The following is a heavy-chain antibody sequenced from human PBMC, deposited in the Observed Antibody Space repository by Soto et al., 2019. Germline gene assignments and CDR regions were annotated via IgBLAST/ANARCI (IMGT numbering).Heavy chain of an antibody. J-gene: IGHJ6*02. CDR1: GYSFTSYW. V-gene: IGHV5-51*01. D-gene: IGHD2-2*01. CDR3: ARWGLGYCSSTSCSTYYYYGMDV. CDR2: IYPGDSDT. Sequence: GESLKISCEGSGYSFTSYWIGWVRQMPGQGLEWMGIIYPGDSDTRYSPSFQGQVTISADKSISTAYLQWSSLKASDTAMYYCARWGLGYCSSTSCSTYYYYGMDVWGQGTTVTVSS.